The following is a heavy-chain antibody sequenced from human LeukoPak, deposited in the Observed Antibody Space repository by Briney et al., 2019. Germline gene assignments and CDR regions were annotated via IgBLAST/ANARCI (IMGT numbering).Heavy chain of an antibody. J-gene: IGHJ4*02. V-gene: IGHV3-23*01. Sequence: GGSLRLSCAASGFTFSTYWMSWVRQAPGKGPEWVAAISTDAHSTYYADSVKGRFTISRDNSKTTLYLQMNTLRAEDTAVYYCAKGHTGYFFTIDNWGQGTLVTVSS. CDR2: ISTDAHST. D-gene: IGHD5-12*01. CDR3: AKGHTGYFFTIDN. CDR1: GFTFSTYW.